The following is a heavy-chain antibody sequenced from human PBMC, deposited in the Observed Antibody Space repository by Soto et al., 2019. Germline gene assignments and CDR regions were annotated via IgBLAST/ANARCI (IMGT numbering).Heavy chain of an antibody. J-gene: IGHJ4*02. CDR3: ARDISGSYDY. D-gene: IGHD1-26*01. CDR2: ISAYNGNT. Sequence: GASVKVSCKASGYTFSSYGISWVRQAPGQGLEWMGWISAYNGNTNYAQKFQGRVTMTRDTSISTAYMELSTLRSDDTAIYYCARDISGSYDYWGQGTLVTVSS. CDR1: GYTFSSYG. V-gene: IGHV1-18*04.